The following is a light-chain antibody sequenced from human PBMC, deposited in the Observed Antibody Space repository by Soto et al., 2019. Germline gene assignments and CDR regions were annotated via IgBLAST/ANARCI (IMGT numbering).Light chain of an antibody. Sequence: EIVVTQSPATLSVSPGERATLSCRASQSVSSNLAWYQQKPGQAPRLLIYAASTRATGIPARFSGSGSGTEFTLTISSLQSEDFAVYYCQQYNNWHTFGQGTKLEIK. CDR3: QQYNNWHT. J-gene: IGKJ2*01. CDR1: QSVSSN. V-gene: IGKV3-15*01. CDR2: AAS.